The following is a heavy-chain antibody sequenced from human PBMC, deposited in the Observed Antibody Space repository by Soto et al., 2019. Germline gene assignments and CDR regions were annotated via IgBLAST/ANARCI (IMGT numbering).Heavy chain of an antibody. Sequence: ASVKVSCKASGYTFTSYGITWVRQAPGQGLEWMGWITASNGNANYAREIQGRLTLTRDTSTNTASMELRSLRSDDTAVYYCARGASCSSTSCYDNFHYGLAVWGQGTTVTVSS. D-gene: IGHD2-2*01. CDR3: ARGASCSSTSCYDNFHYGLAV. V-gene: IGHV1-18*01. CDR2: ITASNGNA. J-gene: IGHJ6*02. CDR1: GYTFTSYG.